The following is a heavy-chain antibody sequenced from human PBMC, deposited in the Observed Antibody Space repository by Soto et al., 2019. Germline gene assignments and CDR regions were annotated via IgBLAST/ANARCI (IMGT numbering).Heavy chain of an antibody. CDR1: GFTFSSYA. V-gene: IGHV3-23*01. D-gene: IGHD3-10*01. CDR3: ACNSGSWSYYFDY. CDR2: ISGGGETT. Sequence: EVQLLESGGGLVQPGGSLRLSCAASGFTFSSYAMWWVRQAPGKGLECVSAISGGGETTYYADSVKGRFTISRDNSKKTIYLQMNSLRAEDTAVYYCACNSGSWSYYFDYWGQGTLVTVSS. J-gene: IGHJ4*02.